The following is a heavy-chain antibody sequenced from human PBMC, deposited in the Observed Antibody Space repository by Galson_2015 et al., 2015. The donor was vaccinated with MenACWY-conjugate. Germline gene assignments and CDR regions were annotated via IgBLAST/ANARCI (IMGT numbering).Heavy chain of an antibody. J-gene: IGHJ2*01. CDR1: GGSISSSNYY. D-gene: IGHD2-2*01. V-gene: IGHV4-39*01. CDR2: IYYSGDT. Sequence: TLSLTCTVSGGSISSSNYYWGWIRQPPEKGLEWIGNIYYSGDTYYNPSLKSRVSISVDTSMNQFSLKLSSVSAADTAVYYCARFPSTNSWYWYFDLWGRGTLVTVSS. CDR3: ARFPSTNSWYWYFDL.